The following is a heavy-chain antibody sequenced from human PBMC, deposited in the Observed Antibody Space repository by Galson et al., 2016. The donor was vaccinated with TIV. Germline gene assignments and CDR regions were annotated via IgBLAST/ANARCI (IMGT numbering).Heavy chain of an antibody. D-gene: IGHD5-18*01. Sequence: SVKVSCKASGGTFSSFVVTWVRQAPGQRLEWMGGIIPLFGEAHYAQKFQGRVTISADASTSTVYMELRSLRSGDTAVYYCAKCRNTAMDTYYYYYGLDVWGQGTTVTVSS. J-gene: IGHJ6*02. CDR3: AKCRNTAMDTYYYYYGLDV. CDR2: IIPLFGEA. V-gene: IGHV1-69*13. CDR1: GGTFSSFV.